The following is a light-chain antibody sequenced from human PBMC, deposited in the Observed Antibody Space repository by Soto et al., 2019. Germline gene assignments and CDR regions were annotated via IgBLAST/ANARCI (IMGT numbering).Light chain of an antibody. V-gene: IGLV2-14*01. Sequence: QSALTQPASVSGSPGQSITFSCTGTSSDVGAYNYVSWYQQHPGKAPNLIIFEVSNRPSGASNLFSGSKSGNAASLTITGLQAEDEADYYCTSYTSISTLHVVFGGGTKLTVL. CDR3: TSYTSISTLHVV. J-gene: IGLJ2*01. CDR1: SSDVGAYNY. CDR2: EVS.